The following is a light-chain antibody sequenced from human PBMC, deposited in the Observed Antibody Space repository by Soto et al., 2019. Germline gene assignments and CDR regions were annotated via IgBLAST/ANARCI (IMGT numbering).Light chain of an antibody. CDR2: EVS. V-gene: IGLV2-14*01. Sequence: QSALTQPASVSGSPGQSITISCTGTSSDVGGYEYVSWYQHHPGKAPKLMIYEVSNRPSGVSHRFSGSKSGNTASLTISGLQAEDEADYYCSSYTTANTYVFXTGTKVTVL. CDR3: SSYTTANTYV. J-gene: IGLJ1*01. CDR1: SSDVGGYEY.